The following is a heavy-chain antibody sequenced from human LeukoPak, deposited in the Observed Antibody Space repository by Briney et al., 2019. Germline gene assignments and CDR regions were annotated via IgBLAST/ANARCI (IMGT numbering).Heavy chain of an antibody. CDR3: ATDLYYYDSSGYYSDY. CDR1: GYTFTSYY. V-gene: IGHV1-46*01. Sequence: ASVKVSCKASGYTFTSYYMHWVRQAPGQGLEWMGIINPSGGSTSYAQKFQGRVTMTRDMSTSTVYMELSSLRSEDTAVYYCATDLYYYDSSGYYSDYWGQGTLVTVSS. CDR2: INPSGGST. D-gene: IGHD3-22*01. J-gene: IGHJ4*02.